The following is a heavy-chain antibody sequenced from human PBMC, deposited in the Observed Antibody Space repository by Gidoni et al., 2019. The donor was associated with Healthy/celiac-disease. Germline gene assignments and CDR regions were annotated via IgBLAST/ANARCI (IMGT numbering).Heavy chain of an antibody. CDR1: GFTFSSYA. CDR3: ASRPGDY. Sequence: QVQLVESGGGVVQPGRSLRLSCAASGFTFSSYAMHWVRQAPGKGLEWVEVISYDGSNKYYADSVKGRFTISRDNSKNTLYLQMNSLRAEDTAVYYCASRPGDYWGQGTLVTVSS. CDR2: ISYDGSNK. V-gene: IGHV3-30-3*01. J-gene: IGHJ4*02.